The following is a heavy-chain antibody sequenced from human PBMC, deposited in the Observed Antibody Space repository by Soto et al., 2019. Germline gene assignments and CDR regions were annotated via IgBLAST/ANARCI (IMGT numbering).Heavy chain of an antibody. Sequence: GGSLRLSCAASGFTFSSYGMHWVRQAPGKGLEWVAVIWYDGSNKYYAESVKGRFTISRDNSKNTLYLQMNSLRAEDTAVYYCARGGMTTVLHYYYYGMDVWGQGTTVTVSS. D-gene: IGHD4-4*01. J-gene: IGHJ6*02. CDR1: GFTFSSYG. CDR3: ARGGMTTVLHYYYYGMDV. V-gene: IGHV3-33*01. CDR2: IWYDGSNK.